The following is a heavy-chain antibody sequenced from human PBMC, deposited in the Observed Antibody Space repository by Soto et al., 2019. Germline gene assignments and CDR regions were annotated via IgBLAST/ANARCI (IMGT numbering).Heavy chain of an antibody. CDR3: AKMEGMDPWAYSFDY. CDR1: GFTFSDFA. D-gene: IGHD2-2*03. V-gene: IGHV3-23*01. J-gene: IGHJ4*02. Sequence: HPGGSLRLSCAATGFTFSDFAMSWVRQAPGKGLEWVSRIYGGGNGPHYADSVKGRVTISRDNSKNTLYLQMNSLRAEDTAVYYCAKMEGMDPWAYSFDYWGQGTLVTVSS. CDR2: IYGGGNGP.